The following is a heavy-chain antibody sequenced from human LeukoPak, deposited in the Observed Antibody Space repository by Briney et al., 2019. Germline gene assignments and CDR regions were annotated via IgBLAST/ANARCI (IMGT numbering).Heavy chain of an antibody. V-gene: IGHV4-61*01. D-gene: IGHD1-26*01. CDR3: ARSRAFNSGAFDP. CDR2: IYNGVNT. J-gene: IGHJ5*02. Sequence: SETLSLTCTVSGASFSSASYWTWIRPPPGKGVEWIAHIYNGVNTNYNPSLKSRVTISVDTSKNQFSLRLNSVTAADTAVYYCARSRAFNSGAFDPWGQGSLVTVSS. CDR1: GASFSSASY.